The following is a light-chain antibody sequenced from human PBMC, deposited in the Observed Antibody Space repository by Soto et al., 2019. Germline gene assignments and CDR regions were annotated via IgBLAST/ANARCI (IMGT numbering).Light chain of an antibody. CDR2: DVS. J-gene: IGLJ2*01. V-gene: IGLV2-14*01. CDR1: SSDVGGYNS. CDR3: SSYTSSITLV. Sequence: QSALTQPASVSGSPGQSITISCTGTSSDVGGYNSVSWDQQHPGKAPKLMIYDVSNRPSGVSNRFSGSKSGNTASLTISGLQAEDEADYYCSSYTSSITLVFGGGTKLTVL.